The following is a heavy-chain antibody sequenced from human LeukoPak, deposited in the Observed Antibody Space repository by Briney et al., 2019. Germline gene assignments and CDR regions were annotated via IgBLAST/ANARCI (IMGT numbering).Heavy chain of an antibody. V-gene: IGHV1-46*01. CDR2: INPSGGST. D-gene: IGHD4-11*01. CDR1: GYTFTSYY. CDR3: ARASNSGLVY. Sequence: EASVKVSCKASGYTFTSYYMHWVRQAAGQGLEWMGIINPSGGSTSYAHKFQGRVTMTRDMSTSTVYMELSSLRSEDTAVYYCARASNSGLVYWGQGTLVTVSS. J-gene: IGHJ4*02.